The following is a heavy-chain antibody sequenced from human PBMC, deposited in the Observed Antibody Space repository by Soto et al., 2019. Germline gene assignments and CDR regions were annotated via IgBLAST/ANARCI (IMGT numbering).Heavy chain of an antibody. CDR3: ARDPNVRITGTPSPHP. V-gene: IGHV1-69*12. CDR2: IITIFGTA. CDR1: GGTCSSYA. D-gene: IGHD1-7*01. J-gene: IGHJ5*02. Sequence: QVQLVQSGAELKKPGSSVKVSCKASGGTCSSYAISWVRQAPGQGLEWMGGIITIFGTANYAQKFQGRVTITADESTSTAYMDLISLRSEDTAVSYCARDPNVRITGTPSPHPWGQGTMVTVAS.